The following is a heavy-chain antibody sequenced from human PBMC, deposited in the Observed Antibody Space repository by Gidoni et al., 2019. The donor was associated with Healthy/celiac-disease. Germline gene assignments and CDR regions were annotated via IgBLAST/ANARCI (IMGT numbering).Heavy chain of an antibody. D-gene: IGHD3-22*01. J-gene: IGHJ6*02. V-gene: IGHV3-30*18. CDR2: ISYDGSNK. CDR3: AKSDHYYDSSGYYWYYYGMDV. Sequence: VVQPGRSLRLSCAASGFTFSSYGMHWVRQATGKGLEWVAVISYDGSNKYYADSVKGRFTISRDNSKNTLYRQMNSLRAEDTAVYYCAKSDHYYDSSGYYWYYYGMDVWGQGTTVTVSS. CDR1: GFTFSSYG.